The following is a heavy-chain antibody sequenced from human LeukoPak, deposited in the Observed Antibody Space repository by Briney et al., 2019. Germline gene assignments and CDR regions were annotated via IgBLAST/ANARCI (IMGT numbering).Heavy chain of an antibody. Sequence: SETLSLTCTVSGGSISSYYCSWIRQPPGKGLEWIGYIYYSGSTNYNPSLKSRVTISVDTSKNQFSLKLSSVTAADTAVYYCARRAPLWFGERAFDYWGQGTLVTVSS. CDR1: GGSISSYY. CDR3: ARRAPLWFGERAFDY. D-gene: IGHD3-10*01. J-gene: IGHJ4*02. V-gene: IGHV4-59*08. CDR2: IYYSGST.